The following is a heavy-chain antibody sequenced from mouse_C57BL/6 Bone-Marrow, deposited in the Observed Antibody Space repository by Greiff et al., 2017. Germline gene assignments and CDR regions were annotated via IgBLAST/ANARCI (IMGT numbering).Heavy chain of an antibody. D-gene: IGHD2-4*01. CDR2: IDPEGGET. Sequence: EVKLQESGAELVKPGASVKLSCTASGFNIKDYYMHWVKQRTEQGLEWIGRIDPEGGETKYAPKFQGKATITADTSSNTAYLQLSSLTSEDTAVYYCARFYDYDDDYWGQGTTLTVSS. J-gene: IGHJ2*01. V-gene: IGHV14-2*01. CDR1: GFNIKDYY. CDR3: ARFYDYDDDY.